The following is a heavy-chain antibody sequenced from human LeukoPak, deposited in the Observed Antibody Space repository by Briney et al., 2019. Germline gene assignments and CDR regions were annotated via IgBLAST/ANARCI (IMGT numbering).Heavy chain of an antibody. CDR2: INTITGNP. CDR1: GYTFTNYA. J-gene: IGHJ3*02. D-gene: IGHD3-16*01. V-gene: IGHV7-4-1*02. Sequence: GASVKVSCKASGYTFTNYAMSWVRQAPGQGLEWMGWINTITGNPTYAQGFTGRFVFSLDTSVSTAYLQISSLKAEDSAVYYCARGNLGEPFDMWGQGTMVTVPS. CDR3: ARGNLGEPFDM.